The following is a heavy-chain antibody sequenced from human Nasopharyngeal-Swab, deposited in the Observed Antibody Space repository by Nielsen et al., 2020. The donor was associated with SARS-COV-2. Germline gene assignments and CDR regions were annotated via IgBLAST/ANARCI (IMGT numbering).Heavy chain of an antibody. J-gene: IGHJ5*02. CDR2: IKQDGSEK. V-gene: IGHV3-7*01. D-gene: IGHD3-10*01. Sequence: GESLKISCAASGFTFSSYWMSWVRQAPGKGLEWVANIKQDGSEKYYVDSVKGRFTISRDNAKNSLYLQMNSLRAEDTAVYYCARPVYYYGWFDPWGQGTLVTVSS. CDR3: ARPVYYYGWFDP. CDR1: GFTFSSYW.